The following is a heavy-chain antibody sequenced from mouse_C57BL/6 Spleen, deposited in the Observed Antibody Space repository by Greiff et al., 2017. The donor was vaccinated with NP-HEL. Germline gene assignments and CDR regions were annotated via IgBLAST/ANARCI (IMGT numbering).Heavy chain of an antibody. CDR3: ARGPTGTGADY. D-gene: IGHD4-1*02. J-gene: IGHJ2*01. CDR1: GYTFTSYW. CDR2: IDPSDSET. V-gene: IGHV1-52*01. Sequence: QVQLKQSGAELVRPGSSVKLSCKASGYTFTSYWMHWVKQRPIQGLEWIGNIDPSDSETHYNQKFKDKATLTVDKSSSTAYMQLSSLTSEDSAVYYRARGPTGTGADYWGQGTTLTVSS.